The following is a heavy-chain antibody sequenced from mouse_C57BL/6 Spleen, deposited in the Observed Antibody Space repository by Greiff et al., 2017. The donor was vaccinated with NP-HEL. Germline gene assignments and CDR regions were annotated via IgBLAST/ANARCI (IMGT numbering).Heavy chain of an antibody. CDR2: LYPSDSET. J-gene: IGHJ3*01. CDR1: GYTFTSYW. CDR3: ARRPGFAY. Sequence: VQLQQPGAELVRPGSSVKLSCKASGYTFTSYWMDWVKQRPGQGLEWIGNLYPSDSETHYNQKFKDKATLTVDKSSSTAYMQLSSLTSEDSAVYYCARRPGFAYWGQGTLVTVSA. V-gene: IGHV1-61*01.